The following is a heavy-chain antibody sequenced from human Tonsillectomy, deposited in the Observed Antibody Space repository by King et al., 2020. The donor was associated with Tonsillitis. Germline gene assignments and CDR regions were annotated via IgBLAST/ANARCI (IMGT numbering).Heavy chain of an antibody. D-gene: IGHD3-10*01. CDR3: AKIGSAYGAFDI. CDR1: GYTFTGYH. CDR2: ISPNSGGT. J-gene: IGHJ3*02. Sequence: QLVQSGAEVKKPGASVKVSCKASGYTFTGYHMHWVRQARGQGLEWMGWISPNSGGTNYAQMFQGRVTMTRDTSITTAYMELSGLRSDDTAVYYCAKIGSAYGAFDIWGQGTMVTVSS. V-gene: IGHV1-2*02.